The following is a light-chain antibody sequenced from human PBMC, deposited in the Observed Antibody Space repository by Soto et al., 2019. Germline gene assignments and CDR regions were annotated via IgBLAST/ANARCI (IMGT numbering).Light chain of an antibody. V-gene: IGLV2-23*01. J-gene: IGLJ1*01. CDR2: EGH. Sequence: QSALTQPASVSGSPGESITILCTGSRSDIGSYNLVSWYQQHPGKAPKLFIFEGHKRPSDISHRFSGSKSAYTASLTISGLQPDDEADYYCCSYAGAHSAPYVLGTGTKLHVL. CDR1: RSDIGSYNL. CDR3: CSYAGAHSAPYV.